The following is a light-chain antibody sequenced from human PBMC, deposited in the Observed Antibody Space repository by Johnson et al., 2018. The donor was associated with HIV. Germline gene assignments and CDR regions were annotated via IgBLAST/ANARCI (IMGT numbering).Light chain of an antibody. CDR1: SSNIGNNY. V-gene: IGLV1-51*02. CDR2: ENN. CDR3: GTWDSSPSAYV. Sequence: QSVLTQPPSVSAAPGQKVTISCSGSSSNIGNNYVSWYQQLPGTAPKLLIYENNKRPPGIPDRFSGSKSGTSATVGITGLQTGDEADYYCGTWDSSPSAYVFGTGPKVTVL. J-gene: IGLJ1*01.